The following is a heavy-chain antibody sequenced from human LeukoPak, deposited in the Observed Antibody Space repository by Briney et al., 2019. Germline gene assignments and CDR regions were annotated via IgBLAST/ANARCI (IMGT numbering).Heavy chain of an antibody. Sequence: PSETLSLTCAVSGESFSGYYWSWIRQPPGKGLEGIGEMNTSGSTKYNPSLKSRVTTSVDMSKNQVSLKLTFVTAVDTAVYYCARGIGSGNEGVYFDNWDQGTLVTVSS. D-gene: IGHD3-10*01. CDR2: MNTSGST. CDR1: GESFSGYY. V-gene: IGHV4-34*01. CDR3: ARGIGSGNEGVYFDN. J-gene: IGHJ4*02.